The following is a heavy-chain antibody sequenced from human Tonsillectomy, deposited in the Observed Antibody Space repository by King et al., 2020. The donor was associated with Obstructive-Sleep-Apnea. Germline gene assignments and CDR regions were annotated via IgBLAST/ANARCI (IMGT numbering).Heavy chain of an antibody. CDR1: GYTFTSYY. CDR2: INPSGGST. J-gene: IGHJ4*02. D-gene: IGHD3-22*01. Sequence: VQLVESGAEVKKPGASVKVSCKASGYTFTSYYMHWVRQAPGQGLEWMGIINPSGGSTSYAQKFQGRVTMTRDTSTSTVYMELSSLRSEDTAVYYCARDDYYDSSGYRDYFDYWGQGTLGTVSS. V-gene: IGHV1-46*01. CDR3: ARDDYYDSSGYRDYFDY.